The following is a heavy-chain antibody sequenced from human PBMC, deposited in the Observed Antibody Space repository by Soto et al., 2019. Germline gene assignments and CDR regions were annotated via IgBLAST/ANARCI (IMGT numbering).Heavy chain of an antibody. V-gene: IGHV1-18*01. CDR1: GYTFANYG. J-gene: IGHJ4*02. Sequence: QVQLVQSETEVKQPGASVKVSCKTSGYTFANYGFSWVRQAPGQGLEWMGWIDPYSGRINYAQKFQDRFTLTTDTSATTAYMELRSLKSDDTAVYYCTRDTQGDYDFDYWGQGTLVTVFS. CDR3: TRDTQGDYDFDY. D-gene: IGHD4-17*01. CDR2: IDPYSGRI.